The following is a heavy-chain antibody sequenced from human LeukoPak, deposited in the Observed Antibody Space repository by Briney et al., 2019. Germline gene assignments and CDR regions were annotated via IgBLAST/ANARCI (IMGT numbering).Heavy chain of an antibody. CDR3: ARPLGSLKEYWWFDP. D-gene: IGHD2/OR15-2a*01. V-gene: IGHV1-18*01. J-gene: IGHJ5*02. CDR1: GYTFTEYA. CDR2: VNGYNAIA. Sequence: ASVKVSCKVSGYTFTEYAISWVRQAPGQGLEWMGWVNGYNAIAKYVQKFQDRVTMTTDTSTSTAYMEVRNLRSDDTAVYYCARPLGSLKEYWWFDPWGQGTLVTVSS.